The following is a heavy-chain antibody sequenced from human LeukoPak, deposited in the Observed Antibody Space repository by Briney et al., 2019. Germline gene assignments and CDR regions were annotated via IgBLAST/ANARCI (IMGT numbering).Heavy chain of an antibody. Sequence: ASVTVSCKASGYTFSDYNVNWVRQAPGQGLEWMGWMNPTSGDTGYAQKFQGRVTMTRSMSRNTAYMELSRLRSEDTAVYFCARVGMKAFYYYYMDVWGKGTTIIISS. CDR2: MNPTSGDT. J-gene: IGHJ6*03. V-gene: IGHV1-8*01. CDR1: GYTFSDYN. D-gene: IGHD7-27*01. CDR3: ARVGMKAFYYYYMDV.